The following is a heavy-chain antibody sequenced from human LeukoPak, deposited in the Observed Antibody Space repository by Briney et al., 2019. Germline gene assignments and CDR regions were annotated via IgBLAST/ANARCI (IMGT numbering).Heavy chain of an antibody. V-gene: IGHV1-18*01. J-gene: IGHJ4*02. CDR3: ARGRLLWFGELLGDLDY. D-gene: IGHD3-10*01. CDR2: ISAYNGNT. Sequence: GASVKVSCTASGYTFTSYGISWVRQAPGQGLEWMGWISAYNGNTNYAQKLQGRVTMTTDTSTSTAYMELRSLRSDDTAVYYCARGRLLWFGELLGDLDYWGQGTLVTVSS. CDR1: GYTFTSYG.